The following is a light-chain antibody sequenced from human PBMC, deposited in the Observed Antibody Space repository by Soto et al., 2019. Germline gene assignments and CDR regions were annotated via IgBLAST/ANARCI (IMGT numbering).Light chain of an antibody. J-gene: IGLJ2*01. CDR2: RNS. CDR3: AAWDDSLSGVV. CDR1: SSNIGSNY. Sequence: QSVLTQPPSASGTPGQRVTISCSGSSSNIGSNYVYWYQQLPGTVPQLLIYRNSERPSGVPGRFSGSKSGTSASLAISGLRSEDEADYYCAAWDDSLSGVVFGGGTQLTVL. V-gene: IGLV1-47*01.